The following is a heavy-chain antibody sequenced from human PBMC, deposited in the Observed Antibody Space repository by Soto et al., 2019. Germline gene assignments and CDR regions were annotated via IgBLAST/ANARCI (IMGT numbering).Heavy chain of an antibody. CDR3: ATRFDGLGSYGY. V-gene: IGHV4-4*02. CDR1: GGSISSSNW. D-gene: IGHD3-16*01. CDR2: IYHSGST. J-gene: IGHJ4*02. Sequence: QVQLQESGPGLVKPSGTLSLTCAVSGGSISSSNWWTWVRQPPGKGLEWIGEIYHSGSTNYIPSLKSRVTISVDKSKNQFSLKLTSVTATDTAVYYCATRFDGLGSYGYWGQGTLVTVSS.